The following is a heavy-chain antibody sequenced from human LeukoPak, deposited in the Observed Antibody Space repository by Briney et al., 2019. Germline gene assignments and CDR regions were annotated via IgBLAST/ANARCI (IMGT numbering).Heavy chain of an antibody. V-gene: IGHV4-4*07. CDR3: ARDGYNLYYYYYMDV. CDR2: IYTSGST. Sequence: SSETLSLTCTVSGGSISSYYWSWIRQPAGKGLEWIGRIYTSGSTNYNPSLKSRVTMSVDTSKNQFSLKLSSVTAADTAVYYCARDGYNLYYYYYMDVWGKGTTVTVSS. CDR1: GGSISSYY. J-gene: IGHJ6*03. D-gene: IGHD5-24*01.